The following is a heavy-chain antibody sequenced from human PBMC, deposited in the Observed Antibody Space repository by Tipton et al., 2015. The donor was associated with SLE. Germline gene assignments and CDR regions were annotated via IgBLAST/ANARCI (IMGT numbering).Heavy chain of an antibody. V-gene: IGHV4-59*04. CDR1: GGSISSYY. Sequence: TLSLTCTVSGGSISSYYWSWIRQPPGKGLEWIGYIYYSGSTYYNPSLKSRVTISVDTSKNQFSLELSSVTAADTAVYYCASQRITIFGVVSGFDYWGQGTLVTVSS. CDR2: IYYSGST. J-gene: IGHJ4*02. D-gene: IGHD3-3*01. CDR3: ASQRITIFGVVSGFDY.